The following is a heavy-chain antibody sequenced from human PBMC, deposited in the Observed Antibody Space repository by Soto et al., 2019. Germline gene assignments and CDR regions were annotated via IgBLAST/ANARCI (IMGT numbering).Heavy chain of an antibody. CDR2: IYHSGGT. Sequence: SETMSLTCAVSGGSIISGGYSWSWIRQPPGKGLEWIGYIYHSGGTYYNPSLKSRVTISVDRSKNQFSLKLSSVTAADTAVYYCARGGDYPAVDFDYWGQGTLVTVSS. J-gene: IGHJ4*02. V-gene: IGHV4-30-2*01. D-gene: IGHD2-21*02. CDR1: GGSIISGGYS. CDR3: ARGGDYPAVDFDY.